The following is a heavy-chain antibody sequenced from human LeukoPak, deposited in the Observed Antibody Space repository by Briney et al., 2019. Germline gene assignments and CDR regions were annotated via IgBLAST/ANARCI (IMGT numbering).Heavy chain of an antibody. CDR1: GDSITSYY. CDR2: IYNTGST. CDR3: ARHWSGGTVLGPFDY. Sequence: PSETLSLTCSVSGDSITSYYRSWIRQPPGKGLEWIGYIYNTGSTNYNPSLKSRVTISIDTSKNQFSLRLSSVTAADAAVYYCARHWSGGTVLGPFDYWGQGTLVTVSS. D-gene: IGHD2-15*01. J-gene: IGHJ4*02. V-gene: IGHV4-59*08.